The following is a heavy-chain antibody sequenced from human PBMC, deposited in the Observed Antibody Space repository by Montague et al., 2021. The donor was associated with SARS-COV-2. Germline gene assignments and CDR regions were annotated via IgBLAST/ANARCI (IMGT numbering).Heavy chain of an antibody. Sequence: SETLSLTCVVSGDSISTDNWWTWVRLPPGKGLEWIGEINHSGSTNYNPSLKSRVTISVDTSKNQFSLQLSSVTAADTAVYYCARGRVVGALAFYYYYGMDVWGQGTTVTVSS. J-gene: IGHJ6*02. CDR1: GDSISTDNW. CDR3: ARGRVVGALAFYYYYGMDV. CDR2: INHSGST. V-gene: IGHV4-4*02. D-gene: IGHD1-26*01.